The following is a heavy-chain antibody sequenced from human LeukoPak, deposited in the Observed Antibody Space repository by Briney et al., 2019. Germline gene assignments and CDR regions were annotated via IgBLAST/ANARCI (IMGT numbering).Heavy chain of an antibody. CDR1: GGSISSYY. V-gene: IGHV4-59*01. CDR2: IYYSGST. Sequence: PSETLSLTRTVSGGSISSYYWSWIRQPPGKGLEWIGYIYYSGSTNYNPSLKSRVTISVDTSKSQFSLKLSSVTAADTAVYYCARGTAVAGNDYWGQGTLVTVSS. CDR3: ARGTAVAGNDY. D-gene: IGHD6-19*01. J-gene: IGHJ4*02.